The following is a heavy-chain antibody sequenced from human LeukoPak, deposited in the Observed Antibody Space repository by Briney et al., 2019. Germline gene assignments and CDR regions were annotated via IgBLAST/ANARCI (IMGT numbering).Heavy chain of an antibody. CDR2: IYCSGST. J-gene: IGHJ5*02. CDR3: ARDTGSLWFDP. Sequence: SETLSLTCTVSGGSISSYYWSWIRQPPGKGLEWIGYIYCSGSTNYNPSLKSRVTISVDTSKNQFSLKLSSVTAADTAVYYCARDTGSLWFDPWGQGTLVTVSS. D-gene: IGHD3-10*01. V-gene: IGHV4-59*01. CDR1: GGSISSYY.